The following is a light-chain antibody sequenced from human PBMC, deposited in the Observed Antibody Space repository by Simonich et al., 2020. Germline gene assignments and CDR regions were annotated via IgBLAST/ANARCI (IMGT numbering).Light chain of an antibody. J-gene: IGLJ2*01. CDR3: QSGDSSTAGV. Sequence: SYELTQPPSVSVSPGQTASITCSGDKLGDKYACWYQQKTGQSPVQAIYQDSKRPSVIPERFSGSNSGKTATLTISGTQAMDEADYYCQSGDSSTAGVFGGGTKLTVL. V-gene: IGLV3-1*01. CDR2: QDS. CDR1: KLGDKY.